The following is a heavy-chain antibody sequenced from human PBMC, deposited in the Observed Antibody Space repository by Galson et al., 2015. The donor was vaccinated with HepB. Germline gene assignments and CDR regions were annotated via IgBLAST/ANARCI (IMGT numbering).Heavy chain of an antibody. Sequence: SLRLSCAASGFTFSSYGMHWVRQAPVKGLEWVAVISYDGSNKYYADSVKGRFTISRDNSKNTLYLQMNSLRAEDTAVYYCAKICGPTVVTDYWGQGTLVTVSS. CDR1: GFTFSSYG. CDR3: AKICGPTVVTDY. CDR2: ISYDGSNK. J-gene: IGHJ4*02. V-gene: IGHV3-30*18. D-gene: IGHD4-23*01.